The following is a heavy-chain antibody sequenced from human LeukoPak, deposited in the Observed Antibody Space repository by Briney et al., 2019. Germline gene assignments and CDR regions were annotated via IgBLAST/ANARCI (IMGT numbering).Heavy chain of an antibody. J-gene: IGHJ4*02. CDR2: ISGSGDTT. Sequence: GGSLRLSCAASGFTLSSYAMSWVRQAPGKGREWVSAISGSGDTTYYAGSVKGRFTIARDKYKNTLYLQMNSLRAEDTAVYYCAKEGYGSTWNADFDFWGQGTLVTVSS. V-gene: IGHV3-23*01. CDR1: GFTLSSYA. D-gene: IGHD6-13*01. CDR3: AKEGYGSTWNADFDF.